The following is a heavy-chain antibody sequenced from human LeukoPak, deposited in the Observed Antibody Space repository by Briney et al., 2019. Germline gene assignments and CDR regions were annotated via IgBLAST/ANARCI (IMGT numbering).Heavy chain of an antibody. D-gene: IGHD2-8*01. J-gene: IGHJ4*02. CDR1: GFTFSSYG. V-gene: IGHV3-30*02. CDR3: ARAGGSYGYCTNGVCKRTTSLNDY. CDR2: IRYDGSNK. Sequence: PGGSLRLSCAASGFTFSSYGMHWVRQAPGKGLEWVAFIRYDGSNKYYADSVKGRFTISRDNSKNTVYLQMNSLRPEDTAVYYCARAGGSYGYCTNGVCKRTTSLNDYWGQGTLVTVSS.